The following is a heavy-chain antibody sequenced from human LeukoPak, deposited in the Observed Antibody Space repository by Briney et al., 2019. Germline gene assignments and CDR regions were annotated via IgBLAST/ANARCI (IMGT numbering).Heavy chain of an antibody. CDR1: GYTFTSYG. CDR2: ISAYNGNT. J-gene: IGHJ4*02. CDR3: ARTTGITGTTPLDY. Sequence: GASVKVSCKASGYTFTSYGISWVRQAPGQGLEWMGWISAYNGNTNYAQKLQGRVTMTTDTSTNTAYMELRSLRSDDTAVYYCARTTGITGTTPLDYWGQGTLVTVSS. D-gene: IGHD1-7*01. V-gene: IGHV1-18*01.